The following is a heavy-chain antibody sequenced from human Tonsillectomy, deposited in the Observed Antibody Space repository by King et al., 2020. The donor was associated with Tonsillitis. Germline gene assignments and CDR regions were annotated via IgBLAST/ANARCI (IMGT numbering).Heavy chain of an antibody. CDR3: AGDTYYYDSSGYYYLDGVDI. Sequence: QLVQSGAEVKKPGSSVKVSCKVSGGTFSSYAISWVRQAPGQGLEWMGGIIPVFGTANYAQKFQGRVTITADESTNTAYMELSSLRSEDTAVYFCAGDTYYYDSSGYYYLDGVDIWGQGTMVTVSS. CDR2: IIPVFGTA. D-gene: IGHD3-22*01. CDR1: GGTFSSYA. V-gene: IGHV1-69*01. J-gene: IGHJ3*02.